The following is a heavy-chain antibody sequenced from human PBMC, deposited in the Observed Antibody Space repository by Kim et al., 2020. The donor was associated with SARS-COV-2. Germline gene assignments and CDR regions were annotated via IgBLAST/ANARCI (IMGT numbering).Heavy chain of an antibody. Sequence: YYAASLKSRLTISLDNSKKTLYMQMSSLRAEDTAVYYCAREYDGNDGYGGQGTLVTVSS. J-gene: IGHJ4*02. D-gene: IGHD1-1*01. V-gene: IGHV3-30*15. CDR3: AREYDGNDGY.